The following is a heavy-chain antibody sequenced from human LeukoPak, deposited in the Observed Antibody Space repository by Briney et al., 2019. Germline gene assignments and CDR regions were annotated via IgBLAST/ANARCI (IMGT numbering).Heavy chain of an antibody. D-gene: IGHD6-13*01. Sequence: SETLSLTCTVSGGSISSSSYYWGWIRQPPGKGLEWIGSIYYSGSTYYNPSLKSRVTISVDTSKNQFSLKLSSVTAADTAVYYCARDRLAAAGFLYWGQGTLVTVSS. CDR3: ARDRLAAAGFLY. J-gene: IGHJ4*02. V-gene: IGHV4-39*02. CDR2: IYYSGST. CDR1: GGSISSSSYY.